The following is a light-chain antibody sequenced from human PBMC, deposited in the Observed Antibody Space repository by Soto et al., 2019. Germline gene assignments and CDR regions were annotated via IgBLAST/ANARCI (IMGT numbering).Light chain of an antibody. J-gene: IGKJ1*01. CDR1: QSVSSY. CDR2: DAS. Sequence: EVVLTQSPATRSLSPGERATLSCRASQSVSSYLAWYQQKPGQAPRLLIYDASNRATGIPARFSGSGSGTDFTLTISRLETEEFAVYYCQQRSHWPPTFGQGTKVEIK. V-gene: IGKV3-11*01. CDR3: QQRSHWPPT.